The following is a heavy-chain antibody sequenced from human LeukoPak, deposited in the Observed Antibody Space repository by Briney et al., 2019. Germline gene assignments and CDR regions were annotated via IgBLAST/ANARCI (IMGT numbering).Heavy chain of an antibody. V-gene: IGHV3-23*01. J-gene: IGHJ4*02. CDR1: GFTFSSYA. Sequence: GGSLRLSCAASGFTFSSYAMSWVRQAPGKGLEWVSAISGSGGSTYYADSVKGRFTISRDNSKNRLFLQMNSLRAEDTAVYYCAKDHLGTSDSYFDYWGQGTLVTVSS. CDR2: ISGSGGST. D-gene: IGHD4-23*01. CDR3: AKDHLGTSDSYFDY.